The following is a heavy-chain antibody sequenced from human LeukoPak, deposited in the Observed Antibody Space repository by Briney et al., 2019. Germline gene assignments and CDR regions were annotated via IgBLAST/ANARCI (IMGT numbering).Heavy chain of an antibody. Sequence: PSETLSLTCTVSSASLTSGHNYWGWIRQAPGTGLEWIGSIFYSGTTYYNPSLKSRVTMSVDTSKNQFSLKLTSVTAADTAVYYCARVTYSSSSMSLDAFDIWGQGTMVTVSS. CDR1: SASLTSGHNY. CDR3: ARVTYSSSSMSLDAFDI. CDR2: IFYSGTT. D-gene: IGHD6-6*01. V-gene: IGHV4-39*07. J-gene: IGHJ3*02.